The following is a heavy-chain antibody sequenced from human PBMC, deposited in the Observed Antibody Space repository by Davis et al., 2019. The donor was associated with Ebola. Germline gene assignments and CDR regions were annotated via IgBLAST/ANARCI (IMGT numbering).Heavy chain of an antibody. CDR2: VYYNGDA. Sequence: SETLSLTCTVSGGSISTYYWGWIRQPPGRGLEYIGYVYYNGDADYNPSLNSRVTISVDTSENHLSLRLRSLTAADTAVYYCARGRRTPNWHFDLWGRGTLVIVSS. CDR3: ARGRRTPNWHFDL. V-gene: IGHV4-59*01. D-gene: IGHD4-23*01. CDR1: GGSISTYY. J-gene: IGHJ2*01.